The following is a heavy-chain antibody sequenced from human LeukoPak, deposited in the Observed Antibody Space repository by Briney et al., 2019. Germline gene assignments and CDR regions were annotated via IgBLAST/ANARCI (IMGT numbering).Heavy chain of an antibody. J-gene: IGHJ4*02. Sequence: GGSLRLSCAASGFTFSSYAMSWVRQAPGKGLEWVSAISGSGGSTYYADSVKGRFTISRDNSKNTLYLQMNSLRAEDTAVYYCAKDAHYYDSSGYSDYWGQGTLVTVPS. V-gene: IGHV3-23*01. D-gene: IGHD3-22*01. CDR2: ISGSGGST. CDR3: AKDAHYYDSSGYSDY. CDR1: GFTFSSYA.